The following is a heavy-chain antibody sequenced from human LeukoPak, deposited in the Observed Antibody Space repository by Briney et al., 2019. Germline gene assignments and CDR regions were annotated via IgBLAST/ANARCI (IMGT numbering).Heavy chain of an antibody. J-gene: IGHJ4*02. CDR2: IYYSGST. V-gene: IGHV4-39*01. CDR1: GGSIGSSSYY. CDR3: ASIQLWTYYFDY. D-gene: IGHD5-18*01. Sequence: PSETLSLTCTVSGGSIGSSSYYWGWIRQPPGKGLEWIGSIYYSGSTYYNPSLKSRVTISVDTSKNQFSLKLSSVTAADTAVYYCASIQLWTYYFDYWGQGTLVTVSS.